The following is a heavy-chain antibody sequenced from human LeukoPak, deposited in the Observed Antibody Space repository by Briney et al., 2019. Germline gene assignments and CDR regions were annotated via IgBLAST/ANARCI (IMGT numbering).Heavy chain of an antibody. Sequence: GGSLRLSCTASGFTFGDYAMSWVRQAPGKGLEWVGFIRSKAYGGTTEYAASVKGRFTISRDDSKSTAYLQMNSLKTEDTAVYYCTKGYSYGLPTNFDYWGQGTLVTVSS. V-gene: IGHV3-49*04. J-gene: IGHJ4*02. D-gene: IGHD5-18*01. CDR1: GFTFGDYA. CDR3: TKGYSYGLPTNFDY. CDR2: IRSKAYGGTT.